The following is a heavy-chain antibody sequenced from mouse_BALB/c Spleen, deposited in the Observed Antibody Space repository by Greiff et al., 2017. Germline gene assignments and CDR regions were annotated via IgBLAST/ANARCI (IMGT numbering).Heavy chain of an antibody. J-gene: IGHJ2*01. CDR1: GYTFTSYD. D-gene: IGHD1-1*01. Sequence: QVQLKESGPELVKPGALVKISCKASGYTFTSYDINWVKQRPGQGLEWIGWIYPGDGSTKYNEKFKSKATLTVDTSSSTAYMQLSSLASEDSALYYCARGGITHYFDYWGQGTTLTVSS. V-gene: IGHV1-85*01. CDR2: IYPGDGST. CDR3: ARGGITHYFDY.